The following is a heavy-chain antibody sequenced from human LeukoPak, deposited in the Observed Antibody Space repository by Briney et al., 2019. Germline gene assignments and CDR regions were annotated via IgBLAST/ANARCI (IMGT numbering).Heavy chain of an antibody. Sequence: SETLSLTCTLSGGSISSSSYYWGRIRQPPGKGLEWIGSIYYSGSTYDHPSLKSRLTVSVDTSKNEFSLKQSSVTAADTAVYYCARDLGYYEFDYWGQGTLVTVSS. CDR2: IYYSGST. J-gene: IGHJ4*02. V-gene: IGHV4-39*02. D-gene: IGHD3-3*01. CDR1: GGSISSSSYY. CDR3: ARDLGYYEFDY.